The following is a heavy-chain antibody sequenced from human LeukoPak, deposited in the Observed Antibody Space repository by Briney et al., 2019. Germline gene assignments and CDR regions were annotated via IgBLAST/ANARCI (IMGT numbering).Heavy chain of an antibody. D-gene: IGHD5-18*01. Sequence: SETLSLTCTVSGDSISSYYWSWIRQPPGKGLEWIGYIYYSGSTNYNPSLKSRVTISVDTSKNQFSLKLSSVTAADTAVYYCARDRRDTYNWFDPWGQGTLVTVSS. CDR1: GDSISSYY. V-gene: IGHV4-59*01. J-gene: IGHJ5*02. CDR2: IYYSGST. CDR3: ARDRRDTYNWFDP.